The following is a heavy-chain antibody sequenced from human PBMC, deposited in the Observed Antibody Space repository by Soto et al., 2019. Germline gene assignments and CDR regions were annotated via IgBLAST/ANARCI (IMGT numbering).Heavy chain of an antibody. V-gene: IGHV4-31*01. CDR3: ARSIDY. CDR2: IYYIGST. Sequence: QVQLQESGPGLVKPSQTLSLTCTVSGGSISSGGYYWSWIRQHPGKGLEWIGYIYYIGSTYYNPSXXXXVXLXXXTXXXXXXXXLXXVXAADXXXXXCARSIDYWGQGTLVTVSS. J-gene: IGHJ4*02. CDR1: GGSISSGGYY.